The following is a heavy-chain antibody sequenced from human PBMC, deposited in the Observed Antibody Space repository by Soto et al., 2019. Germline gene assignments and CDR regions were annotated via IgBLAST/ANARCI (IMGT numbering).Heavy chain of an antibody. CDR2: ISNDGRGK. CDR1: GFTFTTYA. V-gene: IGHV3-30*04. J-gene: IGHJ4*02. CDR3: ARDQCFGGGRSCYYFDF. Sequence: QVQLVESGGHVVQPGRSLRLSCAASGFTFTTYAIHWVRQAPGKGLEWVAVISNDGRGKYYADSVKGRFTISRDNSKNTLYLQMNSLRSDDMAVYYCARDQCFGGGRSCYYFDFWGQGTLVTVSS. D-gene: IGHD2-15*01.